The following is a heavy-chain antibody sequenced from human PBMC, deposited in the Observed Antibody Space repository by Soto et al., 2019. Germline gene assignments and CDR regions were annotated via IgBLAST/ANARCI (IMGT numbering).Heavy chain of an antibody. D-gene: IGHD2-2*01. V-gene: IGHV3-33*01. Sequence: GGSLRLSCAASGFTFSSYGMHWVRQAPGKGLEWVAVIWYDGSNKYYADSVKGRFTISRDNSKNTLYLQMNSLRAEDTAVYYWARDEAQLGGAFDIWGQGTMVTVSS. CDR1: GFTFSSYG. CDR3: ARDEAQLGGAFDI. CDR2: IWYDGSNK. J-gene: IGHJ3*02.